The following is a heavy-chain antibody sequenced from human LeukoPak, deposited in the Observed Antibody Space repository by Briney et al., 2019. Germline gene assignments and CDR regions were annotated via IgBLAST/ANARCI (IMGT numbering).Heavy chain of an antibody. CDR1: GGTFSSYA. V-gene: IGHV1-69*05. Sequence: SVKVSCKASGGTFSSYAISWVRQAPGQGLEWMGGIIPIFGTANYAQKFQGRVTMTRDMSTSTVYMELSSLRSEDTAVYYCARDRHSNYYDSSGYLGFFDYWGQGTLVTVSS. J-gene: IGHJ4*02. D-gene: IGHD3-22*01. CDR2: IIPIFGTA. CDR3: ARDRHSNYYDSSGYLGFFDY.